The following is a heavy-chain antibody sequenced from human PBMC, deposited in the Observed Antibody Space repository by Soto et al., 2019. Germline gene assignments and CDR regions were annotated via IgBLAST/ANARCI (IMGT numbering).Heavy chain of an antibody. V-gene: IGHV3-74*01. CDR2: INSDGSST. Sequence: EVPLVESGGGLVQPGGSLRLSCAASGFTFSSYWMHWVRQAPGKGLVWVSRINSDGSSTSYADSVKGRFTISRDNAKNTLYLQMNSLRAEDTAVYYCARARAIAAAGISWFDPWGQGTLVTVSS. CDR1: GFTFSSYW. J-gene: IGHJ5*02. D-gene: IGHD6-13*01. CDR3: ARARAIAAAGISWFDP.